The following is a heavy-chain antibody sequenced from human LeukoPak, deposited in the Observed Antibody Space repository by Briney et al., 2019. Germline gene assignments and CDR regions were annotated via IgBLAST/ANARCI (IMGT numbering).Heavy chain of an antibody. J-gene: IGHJ4*02. CDR2: INPSGGST. CDR3: ARDGPTAAPFDY. Sequence: ASVKVSCKASGGTFRSYAINWVRQAPGQGLEWMGIINPSGGSTSYAQRFQGRVAMTRDTSTTTVYMEVNSLTSEDTAVYFCARDGPTAAPFDYWGQGTLVTVSS. V-gene: IGHV1-46*01. CDR1: GGTFRSYA. D-gene: IGHD2-2*01.